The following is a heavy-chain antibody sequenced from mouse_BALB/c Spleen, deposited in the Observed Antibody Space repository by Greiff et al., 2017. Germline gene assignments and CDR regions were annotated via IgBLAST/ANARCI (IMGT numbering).Heavy chain of an antibody. CDR1: GFTFTDYY. V-gene: IGHV7-3*02. CDR2: IRNKANGYTT. Sequence: EVQLVESGGGLVQPGGSLRLSCATSGFTFTDYYMSWVRQPPGKALEWLGFIRNKANGYTTEYSASVKGRFTISRDNSQSILYLQMNTLRAEDSATYYCARDQRYYFDYWGQGTTLTVSS. J-gene: IGHJ2*01. CDR3: ARDQRYYFDY.